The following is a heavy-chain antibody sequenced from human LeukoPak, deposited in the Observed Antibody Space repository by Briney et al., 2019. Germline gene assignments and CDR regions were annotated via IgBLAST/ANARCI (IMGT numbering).Heavy chain of an antibody. CDR2: INHSGST. D-gene: IGHD3-10*01. V-gene: IGHV4-34*01. J-gene: IGHJ6*02. CDR1: GGSFSGYY. Sequence: PSETLSLTCAVYGGSFSGYYWSWIRQPPGKGLEWIGEINHSGSTNYNPSLKSRVTISVDTSKNQFSLKLSSVAAADTAVYYCARGGRGSGSYGIYYYGMDVWGQGTTVTVSS. CDR3: ARGGRGSGSYGIYYYGMDV.